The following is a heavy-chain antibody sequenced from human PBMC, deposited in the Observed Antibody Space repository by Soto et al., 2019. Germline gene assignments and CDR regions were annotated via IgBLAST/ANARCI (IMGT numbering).Heavy chain of an antibody. J-gene: IGHJ4*02. Sequence: PGGSLRLSCAASGFTFSSYAMHWVRQAPGKGLEWVAVISYDGSNKYYADSVKGRFTISRDNSKNTLYLQMNSLRAEDTAVYYCARGGRRLRFLEWLPFDYWGQGTLVTVSS. D-gene: IGHD3-3*01. CDR2: ISYDGSNK. CDR3: ARGGRRLRFLEWLPFDY. CDR1: GFTFSSYA. V-gene: IGHV3-30-3*01.